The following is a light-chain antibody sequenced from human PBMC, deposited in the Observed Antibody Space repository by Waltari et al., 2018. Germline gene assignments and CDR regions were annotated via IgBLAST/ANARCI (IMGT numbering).Light chain of an antibody. CDR3: QTWGTGIHVV. J-gene: IGLJ2*01. V-gene: IGLV4-69*01. CDR2: LNSDGSH. CDR1: SGHSSYA. Sequence: QLVLTQSPSASASLGASVKLTCTLSSGHSSYAIAWHQQQPEKGPRYLMKLNSDGSHSKGDGITDRFSGSSSGAERYLTISSLQSEDEADYDCQTWGTGIHVVFGGGTKLTVL.